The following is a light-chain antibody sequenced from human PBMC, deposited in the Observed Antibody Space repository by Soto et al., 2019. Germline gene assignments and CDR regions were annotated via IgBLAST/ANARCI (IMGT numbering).Light chain of an antibody. CDR1: TSDVGGYDY. CDR3: WSYAGDFYV. J-gene: IGLJ1*01. Sequence: QSELTQPRSVSGSPGQSVAISCTGTTSDVGGYDYVSWHQQHPGKAPELIIFDVSKRPSGVPDRFSGSKSGNTASLTISGLLAVDEAEYSCWSYAGDFYVSGSGTKLPV. V-gene: IGLV2-11*01. CDR2: DVS.